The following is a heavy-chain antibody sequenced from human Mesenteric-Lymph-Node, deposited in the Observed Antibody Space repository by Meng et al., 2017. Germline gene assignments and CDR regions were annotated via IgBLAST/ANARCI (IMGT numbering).Heavy chain of an antibody. V-gene: IGHV4-30-4*01. CDR2: ISYSGST. Sequence: QVHLQESGPGLVKPSQTLSLTCTVSGGSISSGDYYWSWIRQPPGKGLEWIGYISYSGSTYYNPSLKSRVTISVDTSKNQFSLKLSPVTAADTAVYYCARTHFYDSSNYGFDYWGQGTLVTVSS. J-gene: IGHJ4*02. CDR3: ARTHFYDSSNYGFDY. D-gene: IGHD3-22*01. CDR1: GGSISSGDYY.